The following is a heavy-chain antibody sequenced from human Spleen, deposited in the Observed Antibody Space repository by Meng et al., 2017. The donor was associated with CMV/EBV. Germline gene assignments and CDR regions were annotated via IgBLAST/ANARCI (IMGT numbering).Heavy chain of an antibody. J-gene: IGHJ6*02. Sequence: SETLSLTCTVSGGSIRSTSYYWGWIRQPPGKGLEWIGSVYYSGTTYYNPSLRSRVSISVDTSKNQFSLKLSSVTAADTAIYYRARRSAGYYYYYGLDVWGQGTTVTVSS. V-gene: IGHV4-39*07. CDR3: ARRSAGYYYYYGLDV. CDR2: VYYSGTT. CDR1: GGSIRSTSYY.